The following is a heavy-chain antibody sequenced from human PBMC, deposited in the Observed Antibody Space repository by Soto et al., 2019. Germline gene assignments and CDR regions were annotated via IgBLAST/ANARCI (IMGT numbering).Heavy chain of an antibody. CDR1: GFTFSSYG. D-gene: IGHD6-19*01. Sequence: GGSLRLSCAASGFTFSSYGMHWVRQAPGKGLEWVAVTWYDGSNKYYAESVKGRFTISRDNSKNTLYLQMNNLRAEDTAVYYCARDSHVGSGWQLTADYWGQGTLVTVSP. CDR2: TWYDGSNK. J-gene: IGHJ4*02. V-gene: IGHV3-33*01. CDR3: ARDSHVGSGWQLTADY.